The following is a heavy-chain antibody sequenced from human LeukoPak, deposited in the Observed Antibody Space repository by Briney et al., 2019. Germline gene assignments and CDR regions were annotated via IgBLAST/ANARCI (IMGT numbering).Heavy chain of an antibody. Sequence: GGSLRLSCAASGFTFSSYGMHWVRQAPGKGLEWVAVISYDGSNKYYADSVKGRFTISRDNSKNTLYLQMNSLRAEDTAVYYCAKDHHDFWSGRLGYMDVWGKGTTVTVSS. CDR1: GFTFSSYG. D-gene: IGHD3-3*01. J-gene: IGHJ6*03. CDR2: ISYDGSNK. CDR3: AKDHHDFWSGRLGYMDV. V-gene: IGHV3-30*18.